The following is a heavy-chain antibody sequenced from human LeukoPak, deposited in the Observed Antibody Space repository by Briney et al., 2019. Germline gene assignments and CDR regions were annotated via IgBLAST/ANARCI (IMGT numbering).Heavy chain of an antibody. J-gene: IGHJ4*02. CDR3: ARDGSYRHFDF. CDR1: GYTFNDYG. CDR2: ISTYNDQT. V-gene: IGHV1-18*01. D-gene: IGHD1-14*01. Sequence: DSLKVSCKASGYTFNDYGVSWVRQAPGQGLEWMGWISTYNDQTNYAQKFQGRGTLTTDTSTSTVYMELRSLTSDDTAVYYCARDGSYRHFDFWGQGTLVTVSS.